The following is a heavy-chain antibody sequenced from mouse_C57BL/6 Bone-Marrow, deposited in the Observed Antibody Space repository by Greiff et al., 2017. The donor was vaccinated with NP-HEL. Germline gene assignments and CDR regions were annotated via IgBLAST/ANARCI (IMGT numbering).Heavy chain of an antibody. J-gene: IGHJ1*03. V-gene: IGHV1-80*01. D-gene: IGHD1-1*01. Sequence: VQLQQSGASVTISCKASGYAFSSYWMNWVKQRPGKGLAWIGQIYPGDGDTNYNGKFKGKATLTADKSSSTAYMQLSSLTSEDSAVYFCARIRTYYGSSYGYFDVWGTGTTVTVSS. CDR2: IYPGDGDT. CDR1: GYAFSSYW. CDR3: ARIRTYYGSSYGYFDV.